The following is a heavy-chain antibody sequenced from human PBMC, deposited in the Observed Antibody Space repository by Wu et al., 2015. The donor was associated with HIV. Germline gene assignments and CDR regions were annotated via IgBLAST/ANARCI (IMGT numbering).Heavy chain of an antibody. Sequence: QVQLVQSGAEVKRPGSSVRLSCKASGGTASDDSSSTYAMSWVRQAPGQGLEWVGGIIPLFDTAISAHNFNDRVTITADESTSTGYMELSSLTYEDTAMYYCVRVAGSSWYREFDMWGRGTMVTVSS. V-gene: IGHV1-69*12. J-gene: IGHJ3*02. D-gene: IGHD6-13*01. CDR1: GGTASDDSSSTYA. CDR2: IIPLFDTA. CDR3: VRVAGSSWYREFDM.